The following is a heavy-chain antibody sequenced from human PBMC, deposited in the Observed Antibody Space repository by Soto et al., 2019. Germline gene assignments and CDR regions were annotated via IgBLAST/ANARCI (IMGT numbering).Heavy chain of an antibody. CDR2: IWYDGSKR. J-gene: IGHJ4*02. CDR3: ASRSPALDY. D-gene: IGHD2-2*01. Sequence: QVPLVESGGGVVQSGRSLRLSCAASGFTFSSYGMHWVRQAPGKGLEWVAVIWYDGSKRYYADSVKGRFTISRDNSENTLYLQMNSLRVEDTAVYYCASRSPALDYWGQGTLVTVSS. CDR1: GFTFSSYG. V-gene: IGHV3-33*01.